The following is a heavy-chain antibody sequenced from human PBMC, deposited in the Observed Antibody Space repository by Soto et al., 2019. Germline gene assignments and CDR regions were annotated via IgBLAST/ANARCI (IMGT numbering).Heavy chain of an antibody. CDR2: IIPIFGTA. J-gene: IGHJ5*02. CDR3: ARSRPGTSSRPFDP. CDR1: GGTFSSYA. D-gene: IGHD1-7*01. Sequence: WASVKVSCKASGGTFSSYAISWVRQAPGQGLEWMGGIIPIFGTANYAQKFQGRVTITADESTSTAYMELSSLRSEDTAVYYCARSRPGTSSRPFDPWGQGTLVTVSS. V-gene: IGHV1-69*13.